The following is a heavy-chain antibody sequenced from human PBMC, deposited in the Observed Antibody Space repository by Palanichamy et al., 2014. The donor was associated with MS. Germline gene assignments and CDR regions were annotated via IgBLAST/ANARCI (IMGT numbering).Heavy chain of an antibody. J-gene: IGHJ1*01. V-gene: IGHV3-72*01. CDR2: TRNKANSYTT. Sequence: EVQLVESGGGLVQPGGSLRLSCAASGFSFSDQYMDWVRQAPGKGLEWVGRTRNKANSYTTEYVASVKGRFTISRDDSKNLLYLLMNSLRTEDTAVYYCVSSGPGHCGSPSCYQWGQGTLVTVSS. CDR3: VSSGPGHCGSPSCYQ. D-gene: IGHD2-2*01. CDR1: GFSFSDQY.